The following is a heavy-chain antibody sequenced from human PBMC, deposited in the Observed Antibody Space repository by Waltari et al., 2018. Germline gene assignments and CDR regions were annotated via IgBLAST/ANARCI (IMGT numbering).Heavy chain of an antibody. CDR3: ARDHDSSGYLFDY. CDR2: ISSSISYI. D-gene: IGHD3-22*01. CDR1: GFTFSSYS. V-gene: IGHV3-21*01. Sequence: EVQLVESGGGLVKPGGSLRLSCAASGFTFSSYSMNWVRQAPGKGLEWVSSISSSISYIYYADSVKGRFTISRDNAKNSLYLQMNSLRAEDTAVYYCARDHDSSGYLFDYWGQGTLVTVSS. J-gene: IGHJ4*02.